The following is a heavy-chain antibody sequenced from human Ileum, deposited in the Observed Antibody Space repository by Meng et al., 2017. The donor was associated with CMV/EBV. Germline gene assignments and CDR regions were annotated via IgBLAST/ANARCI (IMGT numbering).Heavy chain of an antibody. CDR2: ISGGGTST. CDR1: GFTFSVFA. V-gene: IGHV3-23*01. Sequence: GVLKISCAASGFTFSVFAMHWVRQAPGKGLEWVSAISGGGTSTCYADSVKGRFTISRDNSNNTLFLQLSSLRADDTALYYCAKASSNFPYYSMDVWGQGTPVTVSS. D-gene: IGHD4-11*01. CDR3: AKASSNFPYYSMDV. J-gene: IGHJ6*02.